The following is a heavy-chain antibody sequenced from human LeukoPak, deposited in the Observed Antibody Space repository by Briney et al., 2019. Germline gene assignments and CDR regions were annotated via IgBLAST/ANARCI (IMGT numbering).Heavy chain of an antibody. J-gene: IGHJ4*02. Sequence: GGSLRLSCAVSGFTFDDYAMHWVRQVPGKGLEWVSGISWNSETIGYADSVKGRFTISRDNAKNSLYLQMNSLRAEDTAVYYCARAPGGGASDNWGQGTLVTVSA. V-gene: IGHV3-9*01. CDR3: ARAPGGGASDN. CDR2: ISWNSETI. CDR1: GFTFDDYA. D-gene: IGHD3-10*01.